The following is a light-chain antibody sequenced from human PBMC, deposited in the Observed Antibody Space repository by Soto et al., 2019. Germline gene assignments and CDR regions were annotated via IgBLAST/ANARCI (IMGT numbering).Light chain of an antibody. V-gene: IGKV3-20*01. CDR1: QSVSSSY. J-gene: IGKJ2*02. Sequence: EIVLTQSPGTLSLSPGERATLSCRASQSVSSSYLAWYQQKPGPAPRLLLFGVSSRATGIPDRFRGSGSGTDVALTISIREPEAVALYYCQQYGTSPGLCTFGQGTKLEIK. CDR2: GVS. CDR3: QQYGTSPGLCT.